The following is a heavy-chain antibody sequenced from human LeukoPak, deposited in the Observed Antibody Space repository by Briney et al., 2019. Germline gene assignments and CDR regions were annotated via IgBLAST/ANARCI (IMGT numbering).Heavy chain of an antibody. V-gene: IGHV4-31*03. D-gene: IGHD3-3*01. CDR3: AREKIFGVAAGAFDI. CDR1: GGSFSSGDYY. Sequence: PSQTLSLTCTVSGGSFSSGDYYWRWIRQHPGKGLEWIGYIYHSGNTYYNPSLKSRVTISVDTSKNQFSLKLSSVTAADTAVYYCAREKIFGVAAGAFDIWGQGTMVTVSS. J-gene: IGHJ3*02. CDR2: IYHSGNT.